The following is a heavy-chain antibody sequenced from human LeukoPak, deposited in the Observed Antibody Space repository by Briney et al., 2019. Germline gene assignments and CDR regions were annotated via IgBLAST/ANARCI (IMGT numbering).Heavy chain of an antibody. CDR1: GGSISSGDYY. V-gene: IGHV3-23*01. CDR3: AKEIAVAGYDDY. Sequence: ETLSLTCTVSGGSISSGDYYWSWVRQAPGKGLEWVSAISGSGGSTYYADSVKGRFTISRDNSKNTLYLQMNSLRAEDTAVYYCAKEIAVAGYDDYWGQGTLVTVSS. CDR2: ISGSGGST. J-gene: IGHJ4*02. D-gene: IGHD6-19*01.